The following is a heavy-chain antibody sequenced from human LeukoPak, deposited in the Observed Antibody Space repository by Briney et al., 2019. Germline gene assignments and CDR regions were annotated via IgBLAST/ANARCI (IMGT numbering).Heavy chain of an antibody. J-gene: IGHJ4*02. CDR3: ARISRTMGPHFDH. CDR2: TDWDDAK. D-gene: IGHD3-10*01. Sequence: SGPTLVNPTQTLTLTCIFSGFSLSTSGMCVSWIRQPPGKALEWLARTDWDDAKYYSTSLKTRLTISKDTSKNQVVLTMTNVDPVDTATYYCARISRTMGPHFDHWGQGTLVTVSS. V-gene: IGHV2-70*11. CDR1: GFSLSTSGMC.